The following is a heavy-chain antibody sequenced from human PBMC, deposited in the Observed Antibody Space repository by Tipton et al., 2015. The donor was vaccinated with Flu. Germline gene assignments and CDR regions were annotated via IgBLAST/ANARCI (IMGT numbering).Heavy chain of an antibody. D-gene: IGHD3-10*01. CDR3: ARPRGSYGSGSYIWFDP. CDR2: INHSGST. CDR1: VGSFRGYY. V-gene: IGHV4-34*01. J-gene: IGHJ5*02. Sequence: TLSLTCRIYVGSFRGYYWSWIRQPPGKGLEWIGEINHSGSTNYNPSLRSRVAISVDTSKKEFSLRLSSVTAADTAVYYCARPRGSYGSGSYIWFDPWGQGTLVTVSS.